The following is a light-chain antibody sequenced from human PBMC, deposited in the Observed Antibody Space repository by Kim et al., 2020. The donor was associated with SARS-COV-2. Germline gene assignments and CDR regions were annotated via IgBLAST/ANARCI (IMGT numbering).Light chain of an antibody. CDR2: DAS. Sequence: SASVGDRVTITCQPSQDISNYLNWYQQKPGKAPKLLIYDASNLETGVPSRFSGSGSGTDFTFTISSLQPEDIATYYCQQYDNLLTFGGGTKVDIK. V-gene: IGKV1-33*01. J-gene: IGKJ4*01. CDR1: QDISNY. CDR3: QQYDNLLT.